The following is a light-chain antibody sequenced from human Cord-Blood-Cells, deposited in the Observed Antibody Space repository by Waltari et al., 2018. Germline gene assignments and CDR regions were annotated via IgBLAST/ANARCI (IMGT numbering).Light chain of an antibody. J-gene: IGLJ1*01. CDR3: SSYTSSNTLV. V-gene: IGLV2-14*01. CDR2: EVS. CDR1: RSDDGGYNY. Sequence: QSALTQPASVSGSPGQSITLSCTGTRSDDGGYNYVSWYQQHPGKAPKLMIYEVSNRPSGVSNRFSGSKSGNTASLTISGLQAEDEADYYCSSYTSSNTLVFGTGTKVTVL.